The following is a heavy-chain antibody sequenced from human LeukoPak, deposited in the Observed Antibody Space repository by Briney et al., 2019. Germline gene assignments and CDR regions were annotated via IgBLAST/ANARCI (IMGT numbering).Heavy chain of an antibody. Sequence: SETLSLTCAVYGGSFSGYYWSWIRQLPGKGLEWIGEINHSGSTNYNPSLKSRVTISVDTSKNQFSLKLSSVTAADTAVYYCARYRIAVAGTGRIDDAFDIWGQGTMVTVSS. V-gene: IGHV4-34*01. CDR1: GGSFSGYY. J-gene: IGHJ3*02. CDR3: ARYRIAVAGTGRIDDAFDI. CDR2: INHSGST. D-gene: IGHD6-19*01.